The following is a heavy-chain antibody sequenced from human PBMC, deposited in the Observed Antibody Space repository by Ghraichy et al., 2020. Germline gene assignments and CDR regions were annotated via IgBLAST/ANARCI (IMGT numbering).Heavy chain of an antibody. V-gene: IGHV3-43*02. Sequence: LSLTCAASGFTFDDYAMHWVRQAPGKGLEWVSLISGDGGSTYYADSVKGRFTISRDNSKNSLYLQMNSLRTEDTALYYCAKEYYDSSGYYYFDYWGQGTLVTVSS. J-gene: IGHJ4*02. CDR3: AKEYYDSSGYYYFDY. D-gene: IGHD3-22*01. CDR1: GFTFDDYA. CDR2: ISGDGGST.